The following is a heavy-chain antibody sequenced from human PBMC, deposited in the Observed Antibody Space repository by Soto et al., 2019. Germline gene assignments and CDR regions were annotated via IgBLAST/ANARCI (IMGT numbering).Heavy chain of an antibody. Sequence: SQALSLTCAIAGDSVSSNTASWNWIRQSPSRGLEWLGRTYFRSKWYNDYAVSVKSRIIINPDTSNNQFSLQLNSVTPEDTAVYFCAKGDNLGPKTGYAFDPWGQGIMVTVSS. J-gene: IGHJ5*02. CDR1: GDSVSSNTAS. D-gene: IGHD2-2*01. V-gene: IGHV6-1*01. CDR3: AKGDNLGPKTGYAFDP. CDR2: TYFRSKWYN.